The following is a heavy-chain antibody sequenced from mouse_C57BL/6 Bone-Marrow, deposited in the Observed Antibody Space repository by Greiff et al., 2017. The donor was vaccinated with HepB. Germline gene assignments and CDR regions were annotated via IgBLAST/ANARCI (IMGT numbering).Heavy chain of an antibody. J-gene: IGHJ3*01. V-gene: IGHV5-4*01. CDR2: ISDGGSYT. Sequence: EVKVVESGGGLVKPGGSLKLSCAASGFTFSSYAMSWVRQTPEKRLEWVATISDGGSYTYYPDNVKGRFTISRDNAKNNLYLQMSHLKSEDTAMYYCARDDGPWFAYWGQGTLVTVSA. CDR1: GFTFSSYA. D-gene: IGHD2-3*01. CDR3: ARDDGPWFAY.